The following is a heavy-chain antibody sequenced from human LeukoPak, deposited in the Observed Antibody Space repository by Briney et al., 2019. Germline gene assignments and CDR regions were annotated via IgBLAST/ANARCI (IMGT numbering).Heavy chain of an antibody. D-gene: IGHD4-11*01. CDR3: ASGYSDYADYYNYYMDV. CDR1: GYTFTGYY. J-gene: IGHJ6*03. CDR2: INPSGGST. Sequence: ASVKVSCKASGYTFTGYYMHWVRQAPGQGLEWMGIINPSGGSTSYAQKFQGRVTMTRDTSTSTVYMELSSLRSEDTAVYYCASGYSDYADYYNYYMDVWGKGTTVTVSS. V-gene: IGHV1-46*01.